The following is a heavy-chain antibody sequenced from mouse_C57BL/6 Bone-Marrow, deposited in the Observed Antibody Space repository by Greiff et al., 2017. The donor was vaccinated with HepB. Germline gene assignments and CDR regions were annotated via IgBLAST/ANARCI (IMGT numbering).Heavy chain of an antibody. Sequence: EVQLQQSGPELVKPGASVKISCKASGYTFTDYYMNWVKQSHGKSLEWIGDINPNNGGTSYNQKFKGKATLTVDKSSSTAYMELRSLTSEDSAVYYCARRGNYKDYYAMDYWGQGTSVTVSS. CDR3: ARRGNYKDYYAMDY. CDR2: INPNNGGT. D-gene: IGHD2-1*01. J-gene: IGHJ4*01. CDR1: GYTFTDYY. V-gene: IGHV1-26*01.